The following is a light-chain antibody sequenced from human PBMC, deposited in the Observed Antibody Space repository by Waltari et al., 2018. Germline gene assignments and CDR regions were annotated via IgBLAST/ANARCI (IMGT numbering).Light chain of an antibody. V-gene: IGLV1-44*01. CDR3: AAWDDSLHGYV. J-gene: IGLJ1*01. CDR2: SNN. CDR1: SSNIGSNP. Sequence: QSVLTQPPSASGTPGQRVTISCSGSSSNIGSNPVNWYQHLPGTAPKLLIYSNNQPPSGVPDRFSASKSGTSASLAISGLQSEDEADYYCAAWDDSLHGYVFGTGTKVTVL.